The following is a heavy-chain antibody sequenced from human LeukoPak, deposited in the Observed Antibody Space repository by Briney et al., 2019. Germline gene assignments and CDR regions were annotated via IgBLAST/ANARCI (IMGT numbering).Heavy chain of an antibody. CDR2: IWFDGSVK. D-gene: IGHD3-3*01. Sequence: PGRSLRVPCAASRFALNTHGIHWFRQPPGKGLDWLAAIWFDGSVKHYSDAVKGRFTISRDNSLNTLYLQMNSLRVEDTAIYYCAKDTAIQFLEPAFWGQGTLVTVSS. CDR1: RFALNTHG. CDR3: AKDTAIQFLEPAF. V-gene: IGHV3-33*06. J-gene: IGHJ4*02.